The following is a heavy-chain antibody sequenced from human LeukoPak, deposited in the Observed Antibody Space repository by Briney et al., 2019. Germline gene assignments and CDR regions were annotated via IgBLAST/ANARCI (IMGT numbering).Heavy chain of an antibody. CDR3: AKEKGWELLRSYIDF. CDR2: ISYDGSNK. D-gene: IGHD1-26*01. Sequence: GGSLRLSCAASGFTFSSYGMHWVRQAPGKGLEWVAVISYDGSNKYYADSVKGRFTISRDNSKNTLYLQMNSLTSEDTATYYCAKEKGWELLRSYIDFWGQGTLVTVYS. CDR1: GFTFSSYG. J-gene: IGHJ4*02. V-gene: IGHV3-30*18.